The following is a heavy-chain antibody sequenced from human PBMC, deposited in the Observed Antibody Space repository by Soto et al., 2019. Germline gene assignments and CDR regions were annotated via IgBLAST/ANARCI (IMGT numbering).Heavy chain of an antibody. D-gene: IGHD1-26*01. CDR3: ARSSGSAWRWYFDL. CDR2: FYSDDTT. J-gene: IGHJ2*01. CDR1: GFTVSRNY. V-gene: IGHV3-53*01. Sequence: EVQLVESGGGLIQPGGSLRLSCAASGFTVSRNYMSWVRQAPGKGLEWVSVFYSDDTTDYADSVKGRFTISRDNSKNTLYLQMNSLRPDDTAVYCCARSSGSAWRWYFDLWGRGTLITVSS.